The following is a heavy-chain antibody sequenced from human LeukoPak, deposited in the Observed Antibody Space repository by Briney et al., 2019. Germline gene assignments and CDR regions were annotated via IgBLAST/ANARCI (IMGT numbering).Heavy chain of an antibody. J-gene: IGHJ4*02. CDR1: GFTFSSYG. V-gene: IGHV3-30*18. CDR2: ISYDGSNK. Sequence: GGSLRLSCAASGFTFSSYGMHWVRQAPGKGMEWVAVISYDGSNKYYADSVKGRFTISRDNSKNTLYLQMNSLRAEDTAVYYCAKLAPNFDYWGQGTLVTVSS. CDR3: AKLAPNFDY.